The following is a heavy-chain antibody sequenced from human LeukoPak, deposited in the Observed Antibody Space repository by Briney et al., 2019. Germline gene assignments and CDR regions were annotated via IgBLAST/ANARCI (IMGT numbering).Heavy chain of an antibody. CDR1: GGSISSGGYY. J-gene: IGHJ5*02. Sequence: SQTLSLTCTVSGGSISSGGYYWSWIRQHPGKGLEWIGYIYYSGSTYYNPSLKSRVTVSVDTSKNQFSLKLSSVTAADTAMYYCARDYGNNWFDPWGQGTLVTVSA. V-gene: IGHV4-31*03. D-gene: IGHD4-17*01. CDR3: ARDYGNNWFDP. CDR2: IYYSGST.